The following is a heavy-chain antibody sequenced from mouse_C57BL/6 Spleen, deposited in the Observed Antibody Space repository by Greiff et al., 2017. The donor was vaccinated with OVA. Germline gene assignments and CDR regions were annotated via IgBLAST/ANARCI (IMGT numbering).Heavy chain of an antibody. CDR3: AKIMVNYRDFDY. CDR1: GFNIKNTY. J-gene: IGHJ2*01. V-gene: IGHV14-3*01. CDR2: IDPANGNT. D-gene: IGHD2-2*01. Sequence: DVKLVESVAELVRPGASVKLSCTASGFNIKNTYMHWVKQRPEQGLEWIGRIDPANGNTKYAPKFQGKATIPADTSSNTAYLQLSSLTSEDTAIYYCAKIMVNYRDFDYWGQGTTHTVSS.